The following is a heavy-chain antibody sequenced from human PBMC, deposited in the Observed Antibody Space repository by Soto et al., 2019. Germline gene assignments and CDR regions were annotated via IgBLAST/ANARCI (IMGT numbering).Heavy chain of an antibody. CDR3: AKHDYGGNSAYFQH. D-gene: IGHD4-17*01. V-gene: IGHV3-23*01. CDR2: ISGSGGST. CDR1: GFTFSSYA. Sequence: GGSLRLSCAASGFTFSSYAMSWVRQAPGKGLEWVSAISGSGGSTYYADSVKGRFTISRDNSKNTLHLQMNSLRAEDTAVYYCAKHDYGGNSAYFQHWGQGTLVTVSS. J-gene: IGHJ1*01.